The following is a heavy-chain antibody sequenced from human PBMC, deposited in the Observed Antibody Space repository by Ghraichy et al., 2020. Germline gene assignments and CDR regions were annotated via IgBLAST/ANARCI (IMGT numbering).Heavy chain of an antibody. CDR3: ARGGVMVMSATDL. Sequence: GGSLRLSCAASGFNFRDHYMRWIRQAPGKGLEWISHISGFSSPPQYAESVKGRFTVSRDNAKETLYLEMDSLRVDDTAIYYCARGGVMVMSATDLWGPGTLVIVS. D-gene: IGHD2-15*01. J-gene: IGHJ4*01. V-gene: IGHV3-11*01. CDR2: ISGFSSPP. CDR1: GFNFRDHY.